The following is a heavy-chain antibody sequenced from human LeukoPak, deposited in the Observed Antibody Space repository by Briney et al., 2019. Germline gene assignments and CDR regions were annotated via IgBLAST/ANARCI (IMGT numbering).Heavy chain of an antibody. V-gene: IGHV1-18*01. CDR3: ARDQLRYYGTNYYYRDIDF. CDR1: GYTFTSYS. Sequence: ASVKVSCEASGYTFTSYSTGWDRQAPGQGLEWMGWISAYNGGTNYAQKFRGRVTMTTDTSTNTGYMELRSLRSDDTAVYFCARDQLRYYGTNYYYRDIDFWGQGTTVTVSS. D-gene: IGHD3-10*01. CDR2: ISAYNGGT. J-gene: IGHJ6*02.